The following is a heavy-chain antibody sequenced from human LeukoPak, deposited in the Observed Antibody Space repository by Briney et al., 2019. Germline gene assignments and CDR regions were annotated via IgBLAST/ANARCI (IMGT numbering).Heavy chain of an antibody. V-gene: IGHV4-4*07. CDR2: IYTSGST. Sequence: SETLSLTCTVSGGSISSYYWSWIRQPAGKGLEWIGRIYTSGSTNYNPSLKSRVTISVDTSKNQFSLKLSSVTAADTAVYYCARGGGSDFCSGYYQKTLLPPYYYYYMDVWGKGTTVTVSS. J-gene: IGHJ6*03. D-gene: IGHD3-3*01. CDR1: GGSISSYY. CDR3: ARGGGSDFCSGYYQKTLLPPYYYYYMDV.